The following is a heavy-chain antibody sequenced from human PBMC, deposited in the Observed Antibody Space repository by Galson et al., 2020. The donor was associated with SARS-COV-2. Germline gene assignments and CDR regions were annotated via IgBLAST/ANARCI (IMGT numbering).Heavy chain of an antibody. CDR3: AEYCSSTSCYANDAFDI. V-gene: IGHV4-39*01. D-gene: IGHD2-2*01. Sequence: SETLSLTCTVSGGSISSSSYYWGWIRQPPGKGLEWIGSIYYSGSTYYNPSLKSRVTISVDTSKNQFSLKLSSVTAADTAVYYCAEYCSSTSCYANDAFDIWGQGTMVTVSS. CDR1: GGSISSSSYY. J-gene: IGHJ3*02. CDR2: IYYSGST.